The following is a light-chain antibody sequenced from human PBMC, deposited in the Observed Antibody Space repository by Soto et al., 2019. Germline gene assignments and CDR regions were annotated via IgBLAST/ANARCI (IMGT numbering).Light chain of an antibody. Sequence: QVKQSAAALSAYVGDRVTITCRAGQSISTYLNWYQQKSGKAPKLLISAASSLQSGVPSRFSGSGSGTDFTLTISSPQPEDFATYYCQQSFSTLGWTFGQGTKVDIK. CDR3: QQSFSTLGWT. CDR1: QSISTY. CDR2: AAS. V-gene: IGKV1-39*01. J-gene: IGKJ1*01.